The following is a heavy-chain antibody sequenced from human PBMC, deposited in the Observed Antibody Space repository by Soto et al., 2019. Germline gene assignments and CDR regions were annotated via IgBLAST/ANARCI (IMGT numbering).Heavy chain of an antibody. CDR2: IYYSGST. V-gene: IGHV4-59*01. Sequence: SETLSLTCTVSGGSISSYYWSWIRQPPGKGLEWIGYIYYSGSTNYNPSLKSRVTISVDTSKNQFSLKLSSVTAADTAVYYCARDIRSSSFIYVDVWGKGTTVTVSS. J-gene: IGHJ6*03. D-gene: IGHD6-6*01. CDR3: ARDIRSSSFIYVDV. CDR1: GGSISSYY.